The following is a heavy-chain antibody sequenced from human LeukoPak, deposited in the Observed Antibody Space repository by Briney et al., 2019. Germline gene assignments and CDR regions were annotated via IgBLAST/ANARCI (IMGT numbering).Heavy chain of an antibody. V-gene: IGHV3-23*01. CDR3: TRAPGDYGANYYYYYMDV. D-gene: IGHD4-17*01. Sequence: GGSLRLSCAASRFTFSSYGMNWVRQAPGKGLEWVSAISGSGGSTYYADSVKGRFTISRDNSKSTLYLQMNSLKTEDTAVYYCTRAPGDYGANYYYYYMDVWGKGTTVTVSS. CDR2: ISGSGGST. CDR1: RFTFSSYG. J-gene: IGHJ6*03.